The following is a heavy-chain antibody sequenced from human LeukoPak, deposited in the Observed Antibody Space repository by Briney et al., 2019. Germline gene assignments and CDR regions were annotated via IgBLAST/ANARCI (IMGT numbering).Heavy chain of an antibody. Sequence: SETLSLTCAVYGGSFSGYYWSWIRQPPGKGLEWIGSIYYSGSTYYNPSLKSRVTISVDTSKNQFSLKLSSATAADTAVYYCARLGYNIDYWGQGTLVTVSS. CDR2: IYYSGST. J-gene: IGHJ4*02. CDR3: ARLGYNIDY. D-gene: IGHD5-24*01. V-gene: IGHV4-34*01. CDR1: GGSFSGYY.